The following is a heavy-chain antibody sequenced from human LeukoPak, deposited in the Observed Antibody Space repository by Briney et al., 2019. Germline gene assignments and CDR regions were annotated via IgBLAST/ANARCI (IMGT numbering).Heavy chain of an antibody. D-gene: IGHD6-13*01. CDR3: ARGRSIGSSWYWFDP. CDR2: INHSGST. CDR1: GGSFSGYY. V-gene: IGHV4-34*01. Sequence: PSETLSLTCAVYGGSFSGYYWSWIRQPPGKGLEWIGEINHSGSTNYNPSLKSRVIISVDTSKNQFSLKLSSVTAADTAVYYCARGRSIGSSWYWFDPWGQGTLATVSS. J-gene: IGHJ5*02.